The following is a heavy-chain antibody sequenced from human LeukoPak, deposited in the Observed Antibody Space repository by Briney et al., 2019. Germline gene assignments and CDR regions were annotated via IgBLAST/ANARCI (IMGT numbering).Heavy chain of an antibody. CDR2: ISGSGCST. Sequence: PGFSVTVSCPASGFTFSRYAMSWVRQAPGTGREGVAAISGSGCSTYYADSAKGRFTIPSNNSKNTVYLQMNSLIGEDSALEYVSKDSRGYSYGYTIDYWGQGTLVTVSS. CDR1: GFTFSRYA. D-gene: IGHD5-18*01. CDR3: SKDSRGYSYGYTIDY. V-gene: IGHV3-23*01. J-gene: IGHJ4*02.